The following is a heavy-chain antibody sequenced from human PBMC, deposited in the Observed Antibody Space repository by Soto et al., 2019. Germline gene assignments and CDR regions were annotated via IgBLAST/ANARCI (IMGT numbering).Heavy chain of an antibody. CDR2: IYYTGST. Sequence: QVQLQESGPGRVKPSETLSLTCTVSGGSVSSGXYYWSXXRXPXGKGLEWIGYIYYTGSTNYNPSLKSRVTISVDTSKNQFSLKLSSVTAADTAVYYCARATLDWYLDLWGRGTLVTVSS. J-gene: IGHJ2*01. D-gene: IGHD3-16*01. CDR1: GGSVSSGXYY. V-gene: IGHV4-61*01. CDR3: ARATLDWYLDL.